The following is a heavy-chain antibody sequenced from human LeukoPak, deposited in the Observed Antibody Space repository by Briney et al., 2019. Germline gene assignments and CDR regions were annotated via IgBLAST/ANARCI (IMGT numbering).Heavy chain of an antibody. D-gene: IGHD4-17*01. CDR2: IYWNDEK. CDR1: GFSLRTSGVR. CDR3: AHSLYGATMDY. V-gene: IGHV2-5*01. Sequence: RVSGPTLVNPAQTLTLTCTFSGFSLRTSGVRVGWIRQPPGKALEWLALIYWNDEKRYSPSLKNRLTITKDTSKNQVVLTMTNMGPVDTATYYCAHSLYGATMDYWGQGTLVTVSS. J-gene: IGHJ4*02.